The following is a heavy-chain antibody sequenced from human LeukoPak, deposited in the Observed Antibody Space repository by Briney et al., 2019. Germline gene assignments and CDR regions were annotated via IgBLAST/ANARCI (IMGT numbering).Heavy chain of an antibody. CDR3: ARNRVGFHYADAFDM. CDR1: GFSLIDSD. Sequence: GGSLRLSCAASGFSLIDSDMHWVRQARGKALEWVALIHYDGSEKRYADSLKGRFTISRDNSKNTLYLQMNSRRGEDAAVYYCARNRVGFHYADAFDMWGQGTMVTVSS. CDR2: IHYDGSEK. D-gene: IGHD5-24*01. J-gene: IGHJ3*02. V-gene: IGHV3-30*02.